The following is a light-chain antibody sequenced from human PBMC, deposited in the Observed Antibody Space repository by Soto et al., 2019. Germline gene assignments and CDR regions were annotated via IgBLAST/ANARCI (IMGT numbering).Light chain of an antibody. CDR1: QSINRW. J-gene: IGKJ1*01. Sequence: DIQMTQSPSTLSASVGDRVTITCRASQSINRWLAWYQQKPGKAPTFLIYMASSLESGVPSRFSGSGSWTAFTLTISSLQPDDVATYFCQQYDGYTWTFGQGTKVEI. V-gene: IGKV1-5*03. CDR2: MAS. CDR3: QQYDGYTWT.